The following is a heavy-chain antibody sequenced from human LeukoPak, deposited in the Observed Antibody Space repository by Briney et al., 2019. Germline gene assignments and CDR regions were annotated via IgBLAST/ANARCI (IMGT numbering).Heavy chain of an antibody. J-gene: IGHJ6*02. CDR1: GGTFSSYA. Sequence: SVKVSCKASGGTFSSYAISWVRQAPGQGLEWMGGIIPIFGTANYAQKFQGRVTITRDTSASTAYMELSSLRSEDTAVYYCARERYDFWSGYPQYYYYYGMDVWGQGTTVTVSS. CDR3: ARERYDFWSGYPQYYYYYGMDV. CDR2: IIPIFGTA. V-gene: IGHV1-69*05. D-gene: IGHD3-3*01.